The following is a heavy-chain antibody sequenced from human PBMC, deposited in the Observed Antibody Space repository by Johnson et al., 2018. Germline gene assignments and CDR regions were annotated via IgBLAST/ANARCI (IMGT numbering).Heavy chain of an antibody. D-gene: IGHD2-15*01. J-gene: IGHJ3*02. CDR1: GASIRNFY. V-gene: IGHV4-59*01. CDR3: ARYCSGSSCYGAASDS. CDR2: RFYSGST. Sequence: QVQLVESGPGLVKPSETLSLTCTVSGASIRNFYWSCIRQPPGKGLEWIGYRFYSGSTTYNPSLQSRVTISVDTSKNQVSLNLSSVTAADTAVYFCARYCSGSSCYGAASDSWGQGTVVTVSS.